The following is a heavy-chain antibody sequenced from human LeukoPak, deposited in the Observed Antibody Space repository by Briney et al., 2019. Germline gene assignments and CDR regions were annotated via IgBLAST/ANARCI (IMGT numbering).Heavy chain of an antibody. CDR2: VNPKSGDT. CDR1: GYPFTNFY. Sequence: GASVKVSCKPSGYPFTNFYIHWVRQAPGQGLEWMGWVNPKSGDTKYAQKFQDRISMTRDTPISTAYMEVNRLTSDDSAVYYCARDGVLVGSTVLNYWGQGTLVTVAS. V-gene: IGHV1-2*02. CDR3: ARDGVLVGSTVLNY. J-gene: IGHJ4*01. D-gene: IGHD1-26*01.